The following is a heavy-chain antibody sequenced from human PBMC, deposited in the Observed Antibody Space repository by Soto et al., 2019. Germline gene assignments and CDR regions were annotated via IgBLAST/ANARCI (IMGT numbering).Heavy chain of an antibody. Sequence: SLRLSCAASGFIFENFGMSWVRQAPGKGLEWISSISGSGFKKYYADSVKGRFTISRDNSKSTVYLELNNLSAEDTAVYHCAKNQGVELVPLSTVDWFDPWGQGSVVTVSS. CDR1: GFIFENFG. J-gene: IGHJ5*02. CDR3: AKNQGVELVPLSTVDWFDP. CDR2: ISGSGFKK. D-gene: IGHD1-26*01. V-gene: IGHV3-23*01.